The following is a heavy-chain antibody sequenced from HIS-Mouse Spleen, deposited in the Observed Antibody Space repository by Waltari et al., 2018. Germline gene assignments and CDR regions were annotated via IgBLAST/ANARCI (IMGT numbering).Heavy chain of an antibody. Sequence: QLQLQESGPGLVKPSETLSLTCTVSGGSISSSSYYWGWIRQPPGKGLAWIGRIYYSGSTYYTPSLKSRVTISVDTSKNQCSLKLSSVTAADTAVYYCAREIPYSSSWYDWYFDLWGRGTLVTVSS. D-gene: IGHD6-13*01. J-gene: IGHJ2*01. CDR3: AREIPYSSSWYDWYFDL. CDR2: IYYSGST. CDR1: GGSISSSSYY. V-gene: IGHV4-39*07.